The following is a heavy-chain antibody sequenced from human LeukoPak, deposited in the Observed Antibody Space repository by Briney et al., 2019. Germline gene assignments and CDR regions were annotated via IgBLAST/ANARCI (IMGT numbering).Heavy chain of an antibody. J-gene: IGHJ4*02. D-gene: IGHD3-10*01. CDR3: ASLGLLWFGELSHYFDY. V-gene: IGHV3-9*01. CDR1: GFTFDDYA. Sequence: GGSLRLSCAASGFTFDDYAMHWVRQAPGKGLEWVSGISWNSGSIGYADSVKGRFTISRDNSKNTLYLQMNSLRAEDTAVYYCASLGLLWFGELSHYFDYWGQGTLVTVSS. CDR2: ISWNSGSI.